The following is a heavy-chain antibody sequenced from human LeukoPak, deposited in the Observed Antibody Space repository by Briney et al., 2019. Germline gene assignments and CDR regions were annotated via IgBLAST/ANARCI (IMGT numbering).Heavy chain of an antibody. D-gene: IGHD3-16*01. V-gene: IGHV1-2*02. Sequence: ASVKVSCKTSGYRFTDDYIHWVRQAPGQGLEWMGWINPDTDFTNYAPKFRGRVITTRDTSISTAYMEVRRLTFDDTAIYYCAPTSEAYTSNWSVWGQGTLVTVSS. CDR3: APTSEAYTSNWSV. CDR2: INPDTDFT. CDR1: GYRFTDDY. J-gene: IGHJ4*02.